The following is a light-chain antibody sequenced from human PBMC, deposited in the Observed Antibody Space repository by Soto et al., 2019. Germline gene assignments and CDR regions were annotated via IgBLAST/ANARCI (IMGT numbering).Light chain of an antibody. J-gene: IGKJ2*01. CDR3: QQSSSNPPGT. Sequence: DIQMTQSPSSLSASVGYRVTITCRASQSISNYLNLYQQKPGKAPALLIYDASSLQSGIPSRFSGSGSGTDFTLTISSLHPEAFATYHCQQSSSNPPGTLGQGTNLEIK. CDR2: DAS. CDR1: QSISNY. V-gene: IGKV1-39*01.